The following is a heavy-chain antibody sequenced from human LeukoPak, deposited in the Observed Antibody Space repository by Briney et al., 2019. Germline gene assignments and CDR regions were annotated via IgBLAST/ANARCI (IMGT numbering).Heavy chain of an antibody. CDR2: IIPIFGTA. J-gene: IGHJ2*01. CDR3: ARAPAAAGLSYFDL. CDR1: GGTFSSYA. Sequence: GASVKVSSKASGGTFSSYAISWVRQAPGQGLEWMGGIIPIFGTANYAQKFQGRVTITADESTSTAYMELSSLRSDDTAVYYCARAPAAAGLSYFDLWGRGTLVTVSS. D-gene: IGHD6-13*01. V-gene: IGHV1-69*13.